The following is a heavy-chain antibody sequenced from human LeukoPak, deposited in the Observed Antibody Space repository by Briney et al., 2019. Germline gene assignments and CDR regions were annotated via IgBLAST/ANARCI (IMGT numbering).Heavy chain of an antibody. D-gene: IGHD3-3*01. V-gene: IGHV3-30-3*01. CDR3: ARGVYDFWSGYYLDI. J-gene: IGHJ3*02. CDR1: GFTFSNYD. Sequence: GGSLRLSCAASGFTFSNYDMHWVRQAPGRGLEWVAFISSDGSNEYYGDSVKGRFTIYRDNLILYLHMNSLRSDDTAVYYCARGVYDFWSGYYLDIWGQGTMVTVSS. CDR2: ISSDGSNE.